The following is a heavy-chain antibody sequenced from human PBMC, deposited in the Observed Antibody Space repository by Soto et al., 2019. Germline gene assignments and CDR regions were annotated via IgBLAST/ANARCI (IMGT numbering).Heavy chain of an antibody. Sequence: GGSLRLSCAASGFTFSSYAMSWVRQDPGKGLEWVSSISGSGGSTYYADSVKGRFTISRDNSKNTLYLQMNSLRAEDTTVYYCAKDRNYFDYWGQGTLITVSS. CDR3: AKDRNYFDY. CDR1: GFTFSSYA. J-gene: IGHJ4*02. CDR2: ISGSGGST. V-gene: IGHV3-23*01.